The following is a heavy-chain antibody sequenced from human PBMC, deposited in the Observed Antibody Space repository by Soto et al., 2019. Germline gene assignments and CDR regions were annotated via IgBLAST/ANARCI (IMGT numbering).Heavy chain of an antibody. CDR3: ARGIAAAGKVSWFDP. D-gene: IGHD6-13*01. J-gene: IGHJ5*02. CDR1: GGSISSGGYY. V-gene: IGHV4-31*03. CDR2: IYYSWIT. Sequence: QVQLQESGPGLVKPSQTLSLTCTVSGGSISSGGYYWSWIRQHPGKGLEWIGYIYYSWITYYNPSLTSRVTISVATSKTPFSLKLSSVTDADTDVYYCARGIAAAGKVSWFDPWGQGTLVTVSS.